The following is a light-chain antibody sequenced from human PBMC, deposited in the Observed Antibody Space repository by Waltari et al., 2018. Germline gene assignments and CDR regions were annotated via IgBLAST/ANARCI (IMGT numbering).Light chain of an antibody. Sequence: QSALTQPASVSGSPGQSISISCIGTSSDIGTFNFVSWYLQYPGTAPKLLIYDVSQRPSGVSNRFSGSKSGNPASLTISGLQAEDEAIYYCCSYAGSRTWVFGGGAKLTVL. V-gene: IGLV2-23*02. J-gene: IGLJ3*02. CDR1: SSDIGTFNF. CDR3: CSYAGSRTWV. CDR2: DVS.